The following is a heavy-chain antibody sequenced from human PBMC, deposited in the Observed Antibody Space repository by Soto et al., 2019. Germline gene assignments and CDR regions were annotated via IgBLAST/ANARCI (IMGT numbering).Heavy chain of an antibody. J-gene: IGHJ4*02. CDR2: INSDGSRT. CDR1: GFTFSSYW. V-gene: IGHV3-74*01. Sequence: EVQLVESGGGIVQPGGSLRLSCAASGFTFSSYWMHWVRQAPGKGLVWVSRINSDGSRTRYADSAKGRFTISRDNAKNTVYMQMNSQRAEDTAVYSGARGDGDYDDGNGYLGRHWGQGTLGTVAS. D-gene: IGHD3-22*01. CDR3: ARGDGDYDDGNGYLGRH.